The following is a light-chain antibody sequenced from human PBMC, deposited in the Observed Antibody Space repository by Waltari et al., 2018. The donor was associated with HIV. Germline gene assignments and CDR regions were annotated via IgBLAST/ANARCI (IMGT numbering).Light chain of an antibody. CDR1: KLGGKY. J-gene: IGLJ2*01. CDR2: QDS. V-gene: IGLV3-1*01. CDR3: QVWDNNTAV. Sequence: SYELTQPPSMSVSPGQTASITCSGDKLGGKYVCWYPQRPGQSPVMVIYQDSERPSGVPERFSGSNSGNTATLTISGTQPLDEADYYCQVWDNNTAVFGGGAKLTVL.